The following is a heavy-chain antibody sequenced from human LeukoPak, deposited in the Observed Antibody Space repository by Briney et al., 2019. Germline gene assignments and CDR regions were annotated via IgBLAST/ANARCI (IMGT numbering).Heavy chain of an antibody. CDR1: GGSISSGGYY. V-gene: IGHV4-31*03. Sequence: SETLSLTCTVSGGSISSGGYYWSWIRQHPGKGLEWIGYIYYSGSTYYNPSLKSRVTISVDTSKNQFSLKLSSVTAADTAVYYCARDKGGLRYFDWSGSXXAFDIWGQGTMVTVSS. CDR2: IYYSGST. CDR3: ARDKGGLRYFDWSGSXXAFDI. J-gene: IGHJ3*02. D-gene: IGHD3-9*01.